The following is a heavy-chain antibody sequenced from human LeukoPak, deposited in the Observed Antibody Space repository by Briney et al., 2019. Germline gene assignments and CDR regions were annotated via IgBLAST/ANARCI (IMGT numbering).Heavy chain of an antibody. V-gene: IGHV3-74*01. J-gene: IGHJ1*01. Sequence: GGSLRLSCEASGLTSSNSWMHSVRQAPRKRLLWVSRINNEGTTISYADSVKGRFTISRDNAKNTLYLQMNSLRAEDTAVYYCARVSGLGMNEYYQHWGQGTLVTVAS. D-gene: IGHD3-10*01. CDR1: GLTSSNSW. CDR2: INNEGTTI. CDR3: ARVSGLGMNEYYQH.